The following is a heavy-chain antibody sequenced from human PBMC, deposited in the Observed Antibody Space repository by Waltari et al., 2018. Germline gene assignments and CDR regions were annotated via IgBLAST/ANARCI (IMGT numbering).Heavy chain of an antibody. J-gene: IGHJ6*02. CDR1: GFKFSDSA. D-gene: IGHD6-19*01. V-gene: IGHV3-21*02. CDR3: AREGAEQWVVEDYGMDV. Sequence: EVQLVESGGGLVKPGGSLRLSCAASGFKFSDSAMNCVRQAPGKGLEWVSSIGSSSSFMDYADSVRGRFTVSRDNAKNTLYLQMDTLRAEDTAVYYCAREGAEQWVVEDYGMDVWGQGTTVTVS. CDR2: IGSSSSFM.